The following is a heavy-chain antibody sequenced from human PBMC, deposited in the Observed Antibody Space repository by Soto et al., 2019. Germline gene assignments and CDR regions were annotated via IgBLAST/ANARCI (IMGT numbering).Heavy chain of an antibody. D-gene: IGHD3-22*01. CDR1: GFTFSSYA. J-gene: IGHJ4*02. CDR3: AKDRFPGSSGFSFYFDY. V-gene: IGHV3-30*04. CDR2: ISYHGSDK. Sequence: GESLKISGAASGFTFSSYAMHRVRQAPGKGLEWVAVISYHGSDKYYADSVKGRFTISRDNSKNTLSLQMNSLRAEDTAVYYCAKDRFPGSSGFSFYFDYWGLGTLVTVSS.